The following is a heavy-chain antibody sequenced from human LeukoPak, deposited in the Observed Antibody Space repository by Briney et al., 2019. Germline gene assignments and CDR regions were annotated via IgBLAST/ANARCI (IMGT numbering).Heavy chain of an antibody. CDR3: ARPASSGWVPFDH. CDR1: GYSITSTYY. V-gene: IGHV4-38-2*01. Sequence: SETLSLTCAVSGYSITSTYYWGWIRQPPGKGLEWIGSIYYSGSTYYSPSLKSRVTISVDTSKNQFSLKLNSVTAADTAVYYCARPASSGWVPFDHWGQGALVTVSS. J-gene: IGHJ4*02. CDR2: IYYSGST. D-gene: IGHD6-19*01.